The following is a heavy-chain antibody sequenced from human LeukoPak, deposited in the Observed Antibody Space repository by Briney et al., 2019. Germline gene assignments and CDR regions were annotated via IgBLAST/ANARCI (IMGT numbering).Heavy chain of an antibody. CDR2: ISYDGSNK. CDR3: AKIHRRGEGVDY. CDR1: GFTFGSYG. J-gene: IGHJ4*02. D-gene: IGHD2-21*01. Sequence: PGGSLRLSCAASGFTFGSYGMHWVRQAPGTGLEWAAVISYDGSNKYYADSVKGRFTISRDNSKNTLYLQMNSLRAEDTAVYYCAKIHRRGEGVDYWGQGTLVTVSS. V-gene: IGHV3-30*18.